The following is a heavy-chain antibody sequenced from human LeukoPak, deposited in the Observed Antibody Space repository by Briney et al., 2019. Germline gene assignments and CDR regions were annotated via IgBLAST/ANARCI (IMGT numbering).Heavy chain of an antibody. J-gene: IGHJ4*02. V-gene: IGHV3-30*02. CDR1: GFTFSSYS. Sequence: GGSLRLSCAASGFTFSSYSMNWVRQAPGKGLEWVAFIRYDGSNKYYADSVKGRFTISRDNSKNMLYLQMSSLRAEDTAVYYCAILEGYWGQGTLVTVSS. CDR2: IRYDGSNK. CDR3: AILEGY. D-gene: IGHD5-24*01.